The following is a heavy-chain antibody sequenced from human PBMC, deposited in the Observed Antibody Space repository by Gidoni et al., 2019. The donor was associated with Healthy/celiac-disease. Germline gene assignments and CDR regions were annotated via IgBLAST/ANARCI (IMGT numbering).Heavy chain of an antibody. Sequence: QVQLQESGPGLVKPSQTLSLTCTVSGGSISSGGYYWSWIRQHPGKGLEWIGYIYYSGSTYYNPSLKSRVTISVDTSKNQFSLKLSSVTAADTAVYYCARVSGYCSSTSCYLGHYYYYGMDVWGQGTTVTVSS. D-gene: IGHD2-2*01. CDR1: GGSISSGGYY. CDR3: ARVSGYCSSTSCYLGHYYYYGMDV. V-gene: IGHV4-31*03. CDR2: IYYSGST. J-gene: IGHJ6*02.